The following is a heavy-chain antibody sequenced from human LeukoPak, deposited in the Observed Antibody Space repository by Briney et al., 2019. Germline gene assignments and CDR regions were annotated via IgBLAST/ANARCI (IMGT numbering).Heavy chain of an antibody. Sequence: GGSLRLSCTASGFTFRSYALHWVRQAPGKGLEWVAVISYDGSNKFYADSVKGRFTISRDNSKNSLFLQMNSLRAEDTAVYYCAREGGDIVVVPAASNTKLNFHYYYMAVWGKGTTVTVSS. CDR2: ISYDGSNK. D-gene: IGHD2-2*01. V-gene: IGHV3-30-3*01. CDR1: GFTFRSYA. CDR3: AREGGDIVVVPAASNTKLNFHYYYMAV. J-gene: IGHJ6*03.